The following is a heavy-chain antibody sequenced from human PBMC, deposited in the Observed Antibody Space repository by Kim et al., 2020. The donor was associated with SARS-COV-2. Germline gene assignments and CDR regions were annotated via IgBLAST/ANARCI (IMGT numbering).Heavy chain of an antibody. CDR1: GYTFTSYY. CDR3: ARDPVGAAAGTSRFDY. V-gene: IGHV1-46*01. D-gene: IGHD6-13*01. CDR2: INPSGGST. Sequence: ASVKVSCKASGYTFTSYYMHWVRQAPGQGLEWMGIINPSGGSTSYAQKFQGRVTMTRDTSTSTVYMELSSLRSEDTAVYYCARDPVGAAAGTSRFDYWGQGTLVTVSS. J-gene: IGHJ4*02.